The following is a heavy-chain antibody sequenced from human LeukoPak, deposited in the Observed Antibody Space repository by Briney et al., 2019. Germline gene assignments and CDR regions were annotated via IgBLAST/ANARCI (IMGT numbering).Heavy chain of an antibody. J-gene: IGHJ3*02. Sequence: SQTLSLTCAVSGDSISSGGYCWSWIRQPPGKGLEWIVYIYLSGSTYYNPSLKSRVTISVDRSKNQFSLKLSSVTAADTAVYYCARERYCSSTSCVDAFDIWGQETMVTVSS. V-gene: IGHV4-30-2*01. CDR1: GDSISSGGYC. D-gene: IGHD2-2*01. CDR2: IYLSGST. CDR3: ARERYCSSTSCVDAFDI.